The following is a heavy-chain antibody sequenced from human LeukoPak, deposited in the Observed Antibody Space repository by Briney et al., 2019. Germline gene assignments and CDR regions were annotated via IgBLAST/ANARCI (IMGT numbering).Heavy chain of an antibody. CDR2: IKQTGSEK. CDR3: ARDVVSGAPGHDY. Sequence: GGSLRLSCAASGFTFSVYWMSWGRQGPGKGRKWLANIKQTGSEKYYLDSVKGRFTITRDNAKNSLYLQLNSLRAEDTAIYYCARDVVSGAPGHDYWGQGTLVTVSS. D-gene: IGHD3-22*01. J-gene: IGHJ4*02. V-gene: IGHV3-7*03. CDR1: GFTFSVYW.